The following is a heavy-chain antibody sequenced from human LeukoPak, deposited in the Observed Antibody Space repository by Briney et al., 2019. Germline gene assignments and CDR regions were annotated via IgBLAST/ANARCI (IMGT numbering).Heavy chain of an antibody. Sequence: PGGSETLLCAASGFTFSSYAMHWVRQAPGKGLEWVAVISYDGSNKYYADSVKGRFTISRDNSKNTLYLQMNSLRAEDTAVYYCARAVVVAAHFDYW. CDR2: ISYDGSNK. CDR1: GFTFSSYA. V-gene: IGHV3-30-3*01. CDR3: ARAVVVAAHFDY. J-gene: IGHJ4*01. D-gene: IGHD2-21*02.